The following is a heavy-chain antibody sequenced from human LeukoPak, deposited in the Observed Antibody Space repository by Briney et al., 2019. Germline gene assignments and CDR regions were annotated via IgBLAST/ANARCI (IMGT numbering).Heavy chain of an antibody. Sequence: PSETLSLTCTVSGYSISSGYYWGWIRQPPGKGLEWIGSIYHSGSTYYNPSLKSRVTISVDTSKNQFSLKLSSMTAADTAVYYWARIIVTYGSGNPSHSFCIWGQGTMVTVSS. CDR2: IYHSGST. J-gene: IGHJ3*02. CDR1: GYSISSGYY. CDR3: ARIIVTYGSGNPSHSFCI. V-gene: IGHV4-38-2*02. D-gene: IGHD3-10*01.